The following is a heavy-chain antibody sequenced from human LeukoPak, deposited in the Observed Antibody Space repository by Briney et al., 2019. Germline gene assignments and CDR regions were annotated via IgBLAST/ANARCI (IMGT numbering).Heavy chain of an antibody. J-gene: IGHJ5*02. CDR2: MYYSGST. CDR3: ARPYYYDSRIDP. CDR1: GGSISSGDYY. D-gene: IGHD3-22*01. V-gene: IGHV4-30-4*01. Sequence: SETLSLTCTVSGGSISSGDYYWSWIRQPPGKGLEWIAYMYYSGSTYYNPSLKSRVTMSADTSKNQLSLKLSSVTAADTAVYYCARPYYYDSRIDPWGQGILVNVSS.